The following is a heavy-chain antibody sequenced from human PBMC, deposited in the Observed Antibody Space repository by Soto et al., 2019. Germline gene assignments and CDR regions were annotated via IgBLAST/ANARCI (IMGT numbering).Heavy chain of an antibody. CDR1: GGSISSGWYY. D-gene: IGHD1-26*01. J-gene: IGHJ5*02. Sequence: QVQLQEAGPGLVEPSKTLSLTCTVSGGSISSGWYYLSWTRQHPGKGLEWIGYIYYSGSTYYNPSLKSRVTLSVDTSKNQFSLKLTSVTAADTAVYYCASSVFPWGQGTLVTVSS. CDR3: ASSVFP. CDR2: IYYSGST. V-gene: IGHV4-31*03.